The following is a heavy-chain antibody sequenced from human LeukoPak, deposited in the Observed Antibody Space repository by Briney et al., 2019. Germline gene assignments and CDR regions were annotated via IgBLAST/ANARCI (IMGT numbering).Heavy chain of an antibody. CDR1: GYGFSSYW. Sequence: GESLKISCKGLGYGFSSYWHAWVRQGPGKGLEWMGVIYSGDSETRYDPSFHVQVTISADSSTSADYLQCSSLRASDTAMYYCARASRDGYNQNFDHWGQGTLVTVSS. D-gene: IGHD5-24*01. J-gene: IGHJ4*02. CDR2: IYSGDSET. V-gene: IGHV5-51*01. CDR3: ARASRDGYNQNFDH.